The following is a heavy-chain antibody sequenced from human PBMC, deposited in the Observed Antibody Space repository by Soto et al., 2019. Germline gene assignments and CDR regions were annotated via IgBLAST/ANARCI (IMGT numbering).Heavy chain of an antibody. CDR3: GHEHLLVSGSFF. V-gene: IGHV3-23*01. CDR2: RSGSGGST. J-gene: IGHJ3*01. CDR1: GFTFSSYA. Sequence: PGGSLRLSCAASGFTFSSYAMSWVRQAPGKGLEWVSARSGSGGSTYYADSVKGRFTISRDNSQNTLYLQMNSLRAEDTAVYYSGHEHLLVSGSFFWGQGTMVTVS. D-gene: IGHD1-26*01.